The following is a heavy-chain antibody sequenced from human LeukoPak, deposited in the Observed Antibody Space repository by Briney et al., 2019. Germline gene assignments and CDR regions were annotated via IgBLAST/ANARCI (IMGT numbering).Heavy chain of an antibody. D-gene: IGHD6-19*01. CDR2: IGKSGDT. J-gene: IGHJ4*02. CDR3: ARGAYNSGPDY. Sequence: GGSLRLSCAASGLSFSTYDMHWVRQATGEGLEWVSGIGKSGDTYYVGSVKGRFTISRDNAKNSLYLQMNSLRSGDTAVYYCARGAYNSGPDYWGQGALVTVSS. V-gene: IGHV3-13*04. CDR1: GLSFSTYD.